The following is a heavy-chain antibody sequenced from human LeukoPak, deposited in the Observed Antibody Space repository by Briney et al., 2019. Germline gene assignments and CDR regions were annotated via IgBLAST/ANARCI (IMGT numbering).Heavy chain of an antibody. CDR3: AKDIGEYQLLIHGFDP. CDR1: GFTFDDYA. J-gene: IGHJ5*02. CDR2: ISWNSGSI. D-gene: IGHD2-2*01. V-gene: IGHV3-9*01. Sequence: GGSLRLSCAASGFTFDDYAMHWVRQAPGKGLEWVSGISWNSGSIGYADSVKGRFTISRDNAKNSLYLQMNSLRAEDTALYYCAKDIGEYQLLIHGFDPWGQGTLVTVSS.